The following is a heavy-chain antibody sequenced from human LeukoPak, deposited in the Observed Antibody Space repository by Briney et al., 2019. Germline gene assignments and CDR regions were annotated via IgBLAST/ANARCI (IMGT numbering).Heavy chain of an antibody. D-gene: IGHD3-22*01. CDR3: ARRPTYYYDSSYYMDV. CDR2: IYYSGST. CDR1: GGSISSSSYY. V-gene: IGHV4-39*01. Sequence: SETLSLTRTVSGGSISSSSYYWGWIRQPPGKGLEWIGSIYYSGSTYYNPSLKSRVTISVDTSKNQFSLKLSSVTAADTAVYYCARRPTYYYDSSYYMDVWGKGTTVTVSS. J-gene: IGHJ6*03.